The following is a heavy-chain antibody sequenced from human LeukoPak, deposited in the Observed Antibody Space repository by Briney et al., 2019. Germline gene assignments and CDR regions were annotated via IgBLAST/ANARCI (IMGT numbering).Heavy chain of an antibody. V-gene: IGHV1-2*02. J-gene: IGHJ4*02. D-gene: IGHD6-6*01. CDR1: GYTFSGYY. CDR2: INPNSGVT. Sequence: ASVKVSCKASGYTFSGYYLHWVRQAPGQGLEWVGWINPNSGVTSYAQKFQARVTMTRDTSITTAYMELSRLTSDDTAVYYCARDVLEYSSSSGGYWGQGTLVTVSS. CDR3: ARDVLEYSSSSGGY.